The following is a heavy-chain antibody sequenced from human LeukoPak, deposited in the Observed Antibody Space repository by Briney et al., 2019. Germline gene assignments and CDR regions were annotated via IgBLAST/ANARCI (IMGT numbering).Heavy chain of an antibody. CDR2: ISGGGVST. V-gene: IGHV3-23*01. D-gene: IGHD6-13*01. Sequence: GGSLRLSCVVPGITFINYAMTWVRQAPGKGLEWVSGISGGGVSTYYVDSVKGRFTISRDNSKNTLYLQMTSLRAEDTAVYYCAKSGAAAGRSYYYYYMDVWGKGTTVTVSS. CDR3: AKSGAAAGRSYYYYYMDV. J-gene: IGHJ6*03. CDR1: GITFINYA.